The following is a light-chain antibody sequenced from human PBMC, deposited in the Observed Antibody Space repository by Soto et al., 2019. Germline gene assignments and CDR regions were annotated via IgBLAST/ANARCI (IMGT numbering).Light chain of an antibody. Sequence: EIVLTQSPATLSLSPGERANLSCRAGQSISNYLAWYQQKPGQAPKLLIFHASNRATGIPARFSGSGSGTDFSLTISSLEPEDFAVYYCQQRSDWRYTFGQGTKLEI. CDR2: HAS. CDR3: QQRSDWRYT. J-gene: IGKJ2*01. V-gene: IGKV3-11*01. CDR1: QSISNY.